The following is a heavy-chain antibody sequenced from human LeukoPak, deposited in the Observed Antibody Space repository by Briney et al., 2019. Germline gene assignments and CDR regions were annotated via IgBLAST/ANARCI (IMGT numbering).Heavy chain of an antibody. J-gene: IGHJ6*03. Sequence: GGSLTLSCAASGFTFSDYYMSWIRQAPGKGLEWVSYISSSGSTIYYADSVKGRFTISRDNAKNSLYLQMNSLRAEDTAVYYCARGVGVHYYYYYMDVWGKGTTVTVSS. CDR1: GFTFSDYY. D-gene: IGHD2-15*01. V-gene: IGHV3-11*04. CDR3: ARGVGVHYYYYYMDV. CDR2: ISSSGSTI.